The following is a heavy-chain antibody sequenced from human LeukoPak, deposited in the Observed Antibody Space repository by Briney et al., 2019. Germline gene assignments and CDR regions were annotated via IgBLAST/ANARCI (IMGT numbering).Heavy chain of an antibody. Sequence: PGGSLRLSCAASGLTVSRNYMTWVRQAPGKGLEWVSVIYDDGRTFYAGSVKGRFTISRDDPKNTLYLQMNSLRAEDTAVYYCARLWSANSAFDHWGQGTLVTVSS. CDR2: IYDDGRT. CDR1: GLTVSRNY. V-gene: IGHV3-53*01. D-gene: IGHD3-10*01. J-gene: IGHJ4*02. CDR3: ARLWSANSAFDH.